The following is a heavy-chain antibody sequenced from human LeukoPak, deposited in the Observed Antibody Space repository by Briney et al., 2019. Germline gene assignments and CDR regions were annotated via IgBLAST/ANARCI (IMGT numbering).Heavy chain of an antibody. D-gene: IGHD3-10*01. CDR1: GFTFSSYG. J-gene: IGHJ6*03. Sequence: PGGSLRLSCAASGFTFSSYGMHWVRQAPGKGLEWVAVLWCDGSDKYYADSVKGRFTISRDNSKNTLYLQMNSLRAEDTAVYYCAKDGYGSGSYNYMGVWGKGTTVTVSS. V-gene: IGHV3-33*06. CDR3: AKDGYGSGSYNYMGV. CDR2: LWCDGSDK.